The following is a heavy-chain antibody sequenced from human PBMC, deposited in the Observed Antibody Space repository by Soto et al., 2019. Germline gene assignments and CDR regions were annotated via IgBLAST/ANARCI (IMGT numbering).Heavy chain of an antibody. V-gene: IGHV3-49*04. CDR2: IRSKAYGGTT. D-gene: IGHD1-1*01. CDR3: SSTGTGHY. Sequence: PEGSLRLSCAASGFTFSSYAMSWVRQAPGKGLEWVGFIRSKAYGGTTEYAASVKGRFTISRDDSKSIAYLQMNSLKTEDTAVYYCSSTGTGHYWGQGTLVTV. CDR1: GFTFSSYA. J-gene: IGHJ4*02.